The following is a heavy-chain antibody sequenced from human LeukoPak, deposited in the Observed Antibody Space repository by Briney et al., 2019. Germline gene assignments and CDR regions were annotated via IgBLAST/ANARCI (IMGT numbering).Heavy chain of an antibody. J-gene: IGHJ3*02. CDR1: GFTVSSNY. CDR3: TARDDAFDI. Sequence: GGSLRLSCEASGFTVSSNYMSWVRQAPGKGLEWVSVIYGGGSTYYADSVKGRFTISRDTSKNTLYLQMNSLRAEDTAVYYCTARDDAFDIWGQGTMVTVSS. CDR2: IYGGGST. V-gene: IGHV3-53*05.